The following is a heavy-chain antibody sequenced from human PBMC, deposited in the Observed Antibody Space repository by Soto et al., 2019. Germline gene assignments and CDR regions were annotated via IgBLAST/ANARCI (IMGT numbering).Heavy chain of an antibody. CDR2: IIPIFGTA. Sequence: QVQLVQSGAEVKKPGSSVKVSCKASGGTFSSYAISWVRQAPGQGLEWMGGIIPIFGTANYAQKFQGRVTITADESTSTAYMALRSLRSEDTAVYYCARDGGDYVSWGGSFDYWGQGTLVTVSS. V-gene: IGHV1-69*01. CDR1: GGTFSSYA. CDR3: ARDGGDYVSWGGSFDY. D-gene: IGHD2-21*02. J-gene: IGHJ4*02.